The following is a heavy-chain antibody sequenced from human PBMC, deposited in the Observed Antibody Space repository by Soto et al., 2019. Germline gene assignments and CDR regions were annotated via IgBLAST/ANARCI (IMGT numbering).Heavy chain of an antibody. J-gene: IGHJ4*02. CDR1: YGSISSYY. CDR2: IYYSGST. D-gene: IGHD5-18*01. CDR3: ARLAGGYSYGRYFDY. Sequence: SQPLSATWTVSYGSISSYYWSWILKNPGKGLEWIWYIYYSGSTNYNPSLKSRVTISVDTSKNQFSLKLSSVTAADTAVYYCARLAGGYSYGRYFDYWGQGTLVTVSS. V-gene: IGHV4-59*01.